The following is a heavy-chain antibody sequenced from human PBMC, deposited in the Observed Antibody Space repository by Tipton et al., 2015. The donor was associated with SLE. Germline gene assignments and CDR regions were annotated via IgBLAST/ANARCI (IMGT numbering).Heavy chain of an antibody. CDR3: VKSVVVVSPRDYYYYMDV. Sequence: TLSLTCTVSGDSSSSGSSSWNWVRQPAGKGLEWIGLIYNSGITNYNPSLQSRVTLSVDMSKNQFSLRLSSVTAADTGVYYCVKSVVVVSPRDYYYYMDVWGKVTTVTVSS. CDR2: IYNSGIT. V-gene: IGHV4-61*02. D-gene: IGHD2-15*01. J-gene: IGHJ6*03. CDR1: GDSSSSGSSS.